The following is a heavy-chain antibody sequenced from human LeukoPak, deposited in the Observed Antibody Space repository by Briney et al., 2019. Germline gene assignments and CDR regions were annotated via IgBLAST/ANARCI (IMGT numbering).Heavy chain of an antibody. J-gene: IGHJ4*02. D-gene: IGHD3-22*01. CDR2: ITRSSIYI. CDR3: ARVRYVGSGYYSTYDY. CDR1: GFTFSSYS. Sequence: AGGSLRLSCAASGFTFSSYSMNWVRQAPGKGLEWVSSITRSSIYIYYADSVKGRFTISRDNAKNSLYLQMNSLRAEDTAVYYCARVRYVGSGYYSTYDYWGQGTLVTVSS. V-gene: IGHV3-21*01.